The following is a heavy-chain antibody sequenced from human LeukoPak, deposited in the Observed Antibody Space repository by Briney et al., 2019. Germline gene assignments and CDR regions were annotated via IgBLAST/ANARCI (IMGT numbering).Heavy chain of an antibody. J-gene: IGHJ5*02. V-gene: IGHV3-30*02. Sequence: PGGSLRLSCAASGFTFSSYGMHWVRQAPGKGLEWVAFIRYDGSNKYYADSVKGRFTISRDNSKNTLYLQMNSLRAEDTAVYYCAKVAGEWDWFDPWGQGTLVTVSS. CDR2: IRYDGSNK. CDR3: AKVAGEWDWFDP. CDR1: GFTFSSYG. D-gene: IGHD3-10*01.